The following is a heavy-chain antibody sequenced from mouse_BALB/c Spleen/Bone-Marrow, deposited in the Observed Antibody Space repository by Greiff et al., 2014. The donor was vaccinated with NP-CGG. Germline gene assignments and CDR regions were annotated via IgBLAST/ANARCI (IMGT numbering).Heavy chain of an antibody. CDR1: GFSLTGYG. J-gene: IGHJ4*01. V-gene: IGHV2-9*02. CDR3: ARVAMDY. CDR2: IWAGGST. Sequence: VMLVESGPGLVAPSQSLSITCTVSGFSLTGYGVHWVRQPPGKGLEWLGVIWAGGSTNYNSALMSRLSISKDNSKSQVFLKMNGLQTDDTAMYYCARVAMDYWGQGTSVTVSS.